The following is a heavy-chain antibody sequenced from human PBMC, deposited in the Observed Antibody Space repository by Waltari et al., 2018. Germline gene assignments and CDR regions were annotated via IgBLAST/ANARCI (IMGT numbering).Heavy chain of an antibody. V-gene: IGHV5-10-1*01. Sequence: EVQLVQSGAEVKKPGESLKISCKGSGYSFTSYWISWVRQMPGKGLEWMGRIDPSDSYTNYSPSFQGHVTISADKSISTAYLQWSSLKASDTAMYYCARLPSDIVVVVAATGVDYWGQGTLVTVSS. CDR1: GYSFTSYW. D-gene: IGHD2-15*01. J-gene: IGHJ4*02. CDR3: ARLPSDIVVVVAATGVDY. CDR2: IDPSDSYT.